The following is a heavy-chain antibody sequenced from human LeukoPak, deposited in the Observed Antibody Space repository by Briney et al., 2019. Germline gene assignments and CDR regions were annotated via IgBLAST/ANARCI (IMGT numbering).Heavy chain of an antibody. CDR1: GGSISSGSYY. CDR2: IYTSGST. CDR3: ARDLTLRPTYYYDSSGYYKGWFDP. J-gene: IGHJ5*02. Sequence: SQTLSLTCTVSGGSISSGSYYWSWIRQPAGKGLEWIGRIYTSGSTNYNPSLKSRVTISVDTSKNQFSLKLSSVTAADTAVYYCARDLTLRPTYYYDSSGYYKGWFDPWGQGTLVTVSS. D-gene: IGHD3-22*01. V-gene: IGHV4-61*02.